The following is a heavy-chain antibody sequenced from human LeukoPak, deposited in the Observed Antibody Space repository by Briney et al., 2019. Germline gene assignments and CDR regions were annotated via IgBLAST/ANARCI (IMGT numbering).Heavy chain of an antibody. Sequence: SETLSLTCAVYGGSFSGYYWSWIRQPPGKGLEWIGEINHSGSTNYNPSLKSRVTISVDTSKNQFSLKLSSVTAADTAVYYCARGGRSYVHWGQGTLVTVSS. CDR1: GGSFSGYY. V-gene: IGHV4-34*01. D-gene: IGHD1-26*01. CDR2: INHSGST. J-gene: IGHJ4*02. CDR3: ARGGRSYVH.